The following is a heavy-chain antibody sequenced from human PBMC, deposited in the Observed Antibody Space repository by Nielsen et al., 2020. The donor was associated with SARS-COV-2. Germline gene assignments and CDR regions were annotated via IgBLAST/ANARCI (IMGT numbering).Heavy chain of an antibody. V-gene: IGHV4-30-2*01. J-gene: IGHJ6*02. CDR2: IYHSGST. CDR1: GGSISSGGYS. Sequence: SQTLSLTCAVSGGSISSGGYSWSWIRQPPGKGLEWIGYIYHSGSTYYNPSLKSRVTISVDRSKNQFSLKLSSATAADTAVYYCARFGYYDSSGYYFDFYYYYGMDVWGQGTTVTVSS. CDR3: ARFGYYDSSGYYFDFYYYYGMDV. D-gene: IGHD3-22*01.